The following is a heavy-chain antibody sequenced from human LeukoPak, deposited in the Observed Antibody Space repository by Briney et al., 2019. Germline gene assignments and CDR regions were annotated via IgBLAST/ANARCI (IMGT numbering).Heavy chain of an antibody. CDR1: GGTFSSYD. J-gene: IGHJ4*02. Sequence: GASVKVSCKASGGTFSSYDISWVRQAPGQGLEWMGRIIPIFGTANYAQKFQGRVTITTDESTSTAYMELSSLRSEDTAVYYCAMSYYYGSGSYLNYFDYWGQGTLVTVSS. CDR3: AMSYYYGSGSYLNYFDY. D-gene: IGHD3-10*01. CDR2: IIPIFGTA. V-gene: IGHV1-69*05.